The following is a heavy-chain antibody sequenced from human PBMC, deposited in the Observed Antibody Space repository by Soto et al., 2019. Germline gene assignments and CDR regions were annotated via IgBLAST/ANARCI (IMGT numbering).Heavy chain of an antibody. D-gene: IGHD2-15*01. Sequence: ASVKVSCKASGYTFTSYAMHWVRQAPGQRLEWMGWINAGNGNTKYSQRFQGRVTITRDTSASTAYMELSSLRSEDTAVYYCASMLEGGGSPDAFDIWGKGTMVTVSS. V-gene: IGHV1-3*01. CDR2: INAGNGNT. CDR3: ASMLEGGGSPDAFDI. J-gene: IGHJ3*02. CDR1: GYTFTSYA.